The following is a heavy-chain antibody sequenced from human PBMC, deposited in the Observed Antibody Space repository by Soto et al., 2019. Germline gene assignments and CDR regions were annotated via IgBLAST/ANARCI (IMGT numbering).Heavy chain of an antibody. CDR3: SRARTSTCAYCYGGGDY. V-gene: IGHV3-21*01. Sequence: EVQLVESGGGLVKPGGSLRLSCAASGFPFTAYSMLWVRQAPGKGLQWVSSISSDNYYIYYADSVKGRFTISRDNAKHSLFLQMDILSPEDTAVYYCSRARTSTCAYCYGGGDYWGQGVLVSVSS. CDR1: GFPFTAYS. CDR2: ISSDNYYI. J-gene: IGHJ4*02. D-gene: IGHD2-15*01.